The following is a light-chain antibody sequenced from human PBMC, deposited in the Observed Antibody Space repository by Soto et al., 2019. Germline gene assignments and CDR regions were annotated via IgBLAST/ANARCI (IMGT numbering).Light chain of an antibody. CDR1: SSNIGNNY. J-gene: IGLJ2*01. CDR3: GTWDSSPSVGVL. Sequence: QSVLTQPPSVSAAPGQKVTISCSGSSSNIGNNYVSWYQHLPGTAPKLLIYDNNKRPSGIPDRFSGSKSGTSATLGITGLQTGEEADYYCGTWDSSPSVGVLFGGGTKLTVL. CDR2: DNN. V-gene: IGLV1-51*01.